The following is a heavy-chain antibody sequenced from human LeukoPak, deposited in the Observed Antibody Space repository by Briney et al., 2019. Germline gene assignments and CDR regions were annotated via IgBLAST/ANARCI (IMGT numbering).Heavy chain of an antibody. CDR1: GFTFSSYW. V-gene: IGHV3-7*03. D-gene: IGHD3-3*01. CDR3: ARDDLLRFLGD. J-gene: IGHJ4*02. CDR2: IKQDGSEK. Sequence: GGSLRLSCAASGFTFSSYWMSWVRQAPGKGLEWVANIKQDGSEKYYVDSVQGRFTISRDNAKNSLYLQMNSLRAEDTAVYYCARDDLLRFLGDWGQGTLVTVSS.